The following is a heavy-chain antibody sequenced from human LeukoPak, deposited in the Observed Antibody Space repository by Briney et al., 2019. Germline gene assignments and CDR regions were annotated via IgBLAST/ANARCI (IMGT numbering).Heavy chain of an antibody. V-gene: IGHV3-30*18. CDR1: GITISSYG. CDR2: ISYDGNYK. Sequence: PGGSLRLSCAASGITISSYGMHWVRQAPGKALDWVAVISYDGNYKYYADSVKGRFTISKDISKNTLYLEMNSLRAEDTAVYYCAKAASGSSYNYFDYWGHGTLVTVSS. CDR3: AKAASGSSYNYFDY. D-gene: IGHD3-10*01. J-gene: IGHJ4*01.